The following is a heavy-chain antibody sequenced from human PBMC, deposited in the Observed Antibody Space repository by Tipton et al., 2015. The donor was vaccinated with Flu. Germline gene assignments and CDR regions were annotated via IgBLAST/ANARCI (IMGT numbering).Heavy chain of an antibody. J-gene: IGHJ6*02. CDR2: IYYSGST. D-gene: IGHD3-10*01. CDR3: STYYYGSGSHLSADYYYYGMDV. Sequence: TLSLTCTVSGYSISSGYYWGWIRQPPGKGLEWIGSIYYSGSTYYNPSLKSRVTISVDTSKNQFSLKLSSVTAADTAVYYCSTYYYGSGSHLSADYYYYGMDVWGQGP. CDR1: GYSISSGYY. V-gene: IGHV4-38-2*02.